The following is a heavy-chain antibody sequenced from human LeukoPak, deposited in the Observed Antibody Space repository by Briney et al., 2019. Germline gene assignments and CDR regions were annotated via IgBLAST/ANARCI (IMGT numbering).Heavy chain of an antibody. CDR3: TKPSKYYYYMDV. Sequence: PGGSLRLSCAASGFSFSGSAMHWVRQASGKGLEWVGRIRSKVNSYATAYAESVKGRFTISRDDSKNTAHLQMNSLKTEDTAVYYCTKPSKYYYYMDVWGKGTTVTVSS. J-gene: IGHJ6*03. V-gene: IGHV3-73*01. CDR1: GFSFSGSA. CDR2: IRSKVNSYAT.